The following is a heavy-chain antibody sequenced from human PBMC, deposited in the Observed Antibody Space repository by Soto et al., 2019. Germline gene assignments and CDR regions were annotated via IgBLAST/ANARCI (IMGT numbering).Heavy chain of an antibody. Sequence: EVQLVESGGGLVQPGGSLRLSCAASGFAFSSYEMNWVRQSPGKGLEWLSYISSTPSTIHYADSVKGRFTISRDNANNSVYLQMNSLTADDSAVYYCARAAGIMTRGFHGMDVWGQGTTVTVSS. CDR3: ARAAGIMTRGFHGMDV. V-gene: IGHV3-48*03. D-gene: IGHD3-10*01. CDR2: ISSTPSTI. J-gene: IGHJ6*02. CDR1: GFAFSSYE.